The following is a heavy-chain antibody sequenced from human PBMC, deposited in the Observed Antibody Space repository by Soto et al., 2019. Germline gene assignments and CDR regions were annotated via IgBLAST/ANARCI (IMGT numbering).Heavy chain of an antibody. D-gene: IGHD3-9*01. CDR2: ISAYNGNT. Sequence: ASVKVSCKASGYTFTSYGISWVRQAPGQGLEWMGWISAYNGNTNYAQKLQGRVTMTTDTSTSTAYMELRSLRSDDTAAYYCARDPLLYDILTGYTNWFDPWGRGTLVTVSS. J-gene: IGHJ5*02. CDR1: GYTFTSYG. CDR3: ARDPLLYDILTGYTNWFDP. V-gene: IGHV1-18*01.